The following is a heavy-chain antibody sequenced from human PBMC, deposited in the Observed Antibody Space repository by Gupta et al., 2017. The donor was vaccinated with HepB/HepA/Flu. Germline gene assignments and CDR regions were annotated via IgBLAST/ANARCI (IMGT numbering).Heavy chain of an antibody. V-gene: IGHV4-4*02. CDR2: IYHSGST. Sequence: QVQLQESGPGLVKPSGTLSLTCAVSGGSISSSNWWSWVRQPPGKGLEWIGEIYHSGSTNYNPSLKSRVTISVDKSKNQFSLKLSSVTAADTAVXYXARVSVRGVIIPREQLFDPWGQGTLVTVSS. D-gene: IGHD3-10*01. J-gene: IGHJ5*02. CDR3: ARVSVRGVIIPREQLFDP. CDR1: GGSISSSNW.